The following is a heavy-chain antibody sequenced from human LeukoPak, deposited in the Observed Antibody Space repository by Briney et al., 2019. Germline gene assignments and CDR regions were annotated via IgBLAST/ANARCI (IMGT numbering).Heavy chain of an antibody. CDR3: AREGAQGGCSSTSCEYYFDY. CDR2: IIPIFGTA. CDR1: GGTFSSYA. Sequence: SVKVSCKASGGTFSSYAISWVRQAPGQGLEWMGGIIPIFGTANYAQKFQGRVTITTDESTSTAYMELSSLRSEDTAVYYCAREGAQGGCSSTSCEYYFDYWGQGTLVTVSS. V-gene: IGHV1-69*05. J-gene: IGHJ4*02. D-gene: IGHD2-2*01.